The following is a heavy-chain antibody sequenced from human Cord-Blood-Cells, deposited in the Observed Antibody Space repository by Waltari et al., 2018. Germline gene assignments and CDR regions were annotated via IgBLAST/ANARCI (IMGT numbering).Heavy chain of an antibody. J-gene: IGHJ3*02. D-gene: IGHD2-15*01. CDR2: IIPIFGTA. V-gene: IGHV1-69*01. CDR3: ARDRGDVVVVAATRAFDI. CDR1: GGTFSSYA. Sequence: QVQLVQSGAEVKKPGSSVKVSCKASGGTFSSYAISWVRQAPGQGLEWMGGIIPIFGTANYAQKFQGRVTITADESTSTAYMELGSLRSEDTAVYYCARDRGDVVVVAATRAFDIWGQGTMVTVSS.